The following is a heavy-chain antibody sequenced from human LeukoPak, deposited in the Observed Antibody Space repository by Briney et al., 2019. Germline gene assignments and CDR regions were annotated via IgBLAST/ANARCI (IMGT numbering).Heavy chain of an antibody. CDR1: GGSISSYY. CDR3: AREHGYNYEGVFDY. V-gene: IGHV4-59*01. D-gene: IGHD5-24*01. Sequence: SETLSLTCTVSGGSISSYYWSWIRQPPGKGLEWIGYIYYSGSTNYNPSLKSRVTISVDTSKNQFSLKLSSVTAADTAVYYCAREHGYNYEGVFDYWGQGTLVTVSS. J-gene: IGHJ4*02. CDR2: IYYSGST.